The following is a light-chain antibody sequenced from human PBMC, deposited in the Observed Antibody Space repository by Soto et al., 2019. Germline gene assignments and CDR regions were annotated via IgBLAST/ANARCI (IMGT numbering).Light chain of an antibody. J-gene: IGLJ2*01. CDR2: LTSDGTH. CDR3: QTWVTDIQV. CDR1: SGHSSYA. Sequence: QTVVTQAPSASACLGASVKLTCTLRSGHSSYAIAWHQQQPEKGPRYLMKLTSDGTHSKGDGIPDRFSGSSSGAERYLIISSLQSEDEADYYCQTWVTDIQVFGGGTKVTVL. V-gene: IGLV4-69*02.